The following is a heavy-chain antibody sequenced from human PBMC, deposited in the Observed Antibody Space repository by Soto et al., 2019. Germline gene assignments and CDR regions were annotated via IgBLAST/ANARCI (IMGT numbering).Heavy chain of an antibody. CDR2: ISWNSVTI. V-gene: IGHV3-9*01. CDR1: GFNFDDHA. J-gene: IGHJ5*02. CDR3: VRSSGSQPRAGWFDP. Sequence: PVGSLRLSCAASGFNFDDHAMHWVRQTPGKGLEWVSGISWNSVTINYADSIKGRFTISRDNAKRTLYLQMNNLRPADTAMYFCVRSSGSQPRAGWFDPWGQGTLVTVS. D-gene: IGHD1-26*01.